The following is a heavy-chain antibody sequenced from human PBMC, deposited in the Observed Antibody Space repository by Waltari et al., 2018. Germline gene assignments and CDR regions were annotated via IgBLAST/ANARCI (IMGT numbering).Heavy chain of an antibody. J-gene: IGHJ4*02. Sequence: QVQTVQSGAKMNTHWASVQASCKLSVHTLNALSAHWGRQAPGNGLEWMGGFDPEEGEIVYAQKFQGRVTLTEDTSSDTAYMELSSLSSEDTAVYYCATEAYCGADCHFSHYYDYWGQGTLVTVSS. V-gene: IGHV1-24*01. D-gene: IGHD2-21*02. CDR2: FDPEEGEI. CDR3: ATEAYCGADCHFSHYYDY. CDR1: VHTLNALS.